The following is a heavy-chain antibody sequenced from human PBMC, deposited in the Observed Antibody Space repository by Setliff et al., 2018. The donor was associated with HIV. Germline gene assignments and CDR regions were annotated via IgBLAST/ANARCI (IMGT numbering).Heavy chain of an antibody. D-gene: IGHD6-19*01. CDR2: INPSTSEV. V-gene: IGHV5-51*01. J-gene: IGHJ5*02. CDR3: VRDQIGDVQVAGTWGT. Sequence: GESLKISCKDSGYKFTSYWVGWVRQMPGRGLEWMGFINPSTSEVRYRPSLQGQVTMSVDKSISTAFLQWSSLAASDTAMYYCVRDQIGDVQVAGTWGTWGQGTPVTVSS. CDR1: GYKFTSYW.